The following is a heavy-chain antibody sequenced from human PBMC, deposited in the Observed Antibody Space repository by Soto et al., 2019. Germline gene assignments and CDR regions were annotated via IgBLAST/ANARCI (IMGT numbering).Heavy chain of an antibody. CDR2: IGGGDT. Sequence: PGGSLRLSCAASGFTFSVFAMSWVRQAPGKGLEWVSGIGGGDTHYADSVKGRFTISRDNSKNTVSLQMNSLRVEDTAVYYCAKDRVDHNSVWDPFDIWGQGTMVTVSS. J-gene: IGHJ3*02. D-gene: IGHD1-20*01. CDR3: AKDRVDHNSVWDPFDI. V-gene: IGHV3-23*01. CDR1: GFTFSVFA.